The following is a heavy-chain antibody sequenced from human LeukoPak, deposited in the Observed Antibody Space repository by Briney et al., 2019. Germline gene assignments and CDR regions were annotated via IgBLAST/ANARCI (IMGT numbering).Heavy chain of an antibody. J-gene: IGHJ4*02. CDR2: INGVGSTT. CDR1: GFTFSSYW. CDR3: ARDLSWTSDY. Sequence: AGGSLRLSCAASGFTFSSYWMHWVRQAPGKGLVWVSRINGVGSTTTYADSVKGRFTISRDNAKNTMYLQMNSLRAEDTAVYYCARDLSWTSDYWGQGTLVTVSS. V-gene: IGHV3-74*01. D-gene: IGHD3/OR15-3a*01.